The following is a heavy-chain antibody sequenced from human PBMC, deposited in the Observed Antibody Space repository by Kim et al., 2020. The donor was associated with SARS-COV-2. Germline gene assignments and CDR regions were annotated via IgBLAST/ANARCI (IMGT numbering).Heavy chain of an antibody. CDR2: IYHSGST. CDR3: ARDRPVLSSGYYYVRPTDAFDI. V-gene: IGHV4-4*02. CDR1: GGSISSSNW. Sequence: SETLSLTCAVSGGSISSSNWWSWVRQPPGKGLEWIGEIYHSGSTNYNPSLKSRVTISVDKSKNQFSLKLSSVTAADTAVYYCARDRPVLSSGYYYVRPTDAFDIWGQGTMVTVSS. J-gene: IGHJ3*02. D-gene: IGHD3-22*01.